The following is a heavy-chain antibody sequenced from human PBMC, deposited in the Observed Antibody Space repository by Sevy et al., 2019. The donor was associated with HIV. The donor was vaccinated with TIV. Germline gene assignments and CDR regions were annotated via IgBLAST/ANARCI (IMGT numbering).Heavy chain of an antibody. J-gene: IGHJ4*02. D-gene: IGHD6-13*01. Sequence: GGSLRLSCAVSGFTVNTYAMSWVRQAPGKGLEWVGVINNSGGSTDYEDSVRGRFSISSDNPNVYLEMNSLRVEDTAVYYCVKERVGYISSWYYFDYWGQGTLVTVSS. CDR2: INNSGGST. CDR3: VKERVGYISSWYYFDY. V-gene: IGHV3-23*01. CDR1: GFTVNTYA.